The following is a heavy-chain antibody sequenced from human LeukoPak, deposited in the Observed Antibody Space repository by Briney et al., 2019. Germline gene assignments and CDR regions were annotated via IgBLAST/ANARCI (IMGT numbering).Heavy chain of an antibody. CDR3: AGVFSGRRPFEL. D-gene: IGHD3-10*01. CDR1: NGSISIYY. V-gene: IGHV4-4*07. CDR2: ISASGTT. Sequence: SETLSLTCTVSNGSISIYYWSWVRQPAGKGLEWIGRISASGTTNYNPSLKSRVTTSIDTSKKQFSLKLSSVTAADTAVYYCAGVFSGRRPFELWGQGTLVTVSS. J-gene: IGHJ4*02.